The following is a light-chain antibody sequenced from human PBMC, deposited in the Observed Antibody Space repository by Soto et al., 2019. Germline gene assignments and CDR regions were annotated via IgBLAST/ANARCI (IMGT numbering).Light chain of an antibody. Sequence: DIVMTQSPDSLAVSLGERATINCKSSQSVLYSSNNKNYLAWYQQKPGQPPKLLIYWASTRESGVPDRFSGSGSGTDFTLTISSLQAEDAAVYYCQQYDNSPLTFGGGTKVEIK. V-gene: IGKV4-1*01. CDR2: WAS. CDR1: QSVLYSSNNKNY. CDR3: QQYDNSPLT. J-gene: IGKJ4*01.